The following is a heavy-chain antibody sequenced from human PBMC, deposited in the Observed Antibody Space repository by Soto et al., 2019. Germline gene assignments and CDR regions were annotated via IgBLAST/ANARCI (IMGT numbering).Heavy chain of an antibody. J-gene: IGHJ4*02. Sequence: GGSLRLSCAASGFTFSSYAMSWVRQAPGKGLEWVSAISGSGGSTYYADSVKVRFTISRDNSKNTLYLQMNSLRAEDTAVYYCAKDGEYSNLFDYWGQGTLVTVSS. D-gene: IGHD6-6*01. V-gene: IGHV3-23*01. CDR2: ISGSGGST. CDR1: GFTFSSYA. CDR3: AKDGEYSNLFDY.